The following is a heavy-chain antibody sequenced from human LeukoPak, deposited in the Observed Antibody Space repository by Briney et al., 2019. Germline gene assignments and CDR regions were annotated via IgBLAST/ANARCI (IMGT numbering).Heavy chain of an antibody. V-gene: IGHV4-30-4*01. D-gene: IGHD3-16*02. J-gene: IGHJ5*02. CDR2: IYYSGST. CDR3: ARDMITFGGVIVPTGFDP. Sequence: SETLSLTCTVSGGPISSGDYHWSWIRQPPGKGLEWIGYIYYSGSTYYNPSLKSRVTISVDTSKNQFSLKLSSVTAADTAVYYCARDMITFGGVIVPTGFDPWGQGTLVTVSS. CDR1: GGPISSGDYH.